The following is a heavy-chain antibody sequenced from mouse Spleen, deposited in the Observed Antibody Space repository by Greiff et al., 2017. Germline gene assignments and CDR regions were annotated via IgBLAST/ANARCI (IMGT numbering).Heavy chain of an antibody. J-gene: IGHJ3*01. Sequence: VQLQQPGAELVKPGASVKLSCKASGYTFTSYWMQWVKQRPGQGLEWIGEIDPSDSYTNYNQKFKGKATLTVDTSSSTAYMQLSSLTSEDSAVYYCAREGVWDWGQGTLVTVSA. CDR2: IDPSDSYT. V-gene: IGHV1-50*01. CDR3: AREGVWD. CDR1: GYTFTSYW.